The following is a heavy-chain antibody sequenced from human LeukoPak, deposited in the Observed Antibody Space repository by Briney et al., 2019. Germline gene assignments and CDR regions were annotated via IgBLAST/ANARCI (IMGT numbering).Heavy chain of an antibody. Sequence: PGGSLRLSCAASDFLVNSKYMSWIRQAPGKELEWVSVMYSGGTAFYSDSVRGRFTISRDNSENTLYLQMSGLKVEDTAVYYCAKSIPGPHCGGDGCPPTLTPFDLWGQGTLVTVSS. J-gene: IGHJ4*02. CDR2: MYSGGTA. CDR3: AKSIPGPHCGGDGCPPTLTPFDL. CDR1: DFLVNSKY. V-gene: IGHV3-53*01. D-gene: IGHD2-21*01.